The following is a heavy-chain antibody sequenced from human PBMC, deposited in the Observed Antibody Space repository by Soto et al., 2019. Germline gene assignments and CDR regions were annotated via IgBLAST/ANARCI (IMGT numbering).Heavy chain of an antibody. J-gene: IGHJ3*02. CDR1: GFTYSSHG. Sequence: EAQVLESGGELIQPGGSLRLSCAASGFTYSSHGMSWVRQAPGKGLEWIAGLSRGGGSTYYADSVKGRFTISRHNSKNTLDLIMNSLRVEDTALYYCARDGQYRTDGFDIWGQGTMVTVSS. CDR3: ARDGQYRTDGFDI. D-gene: IGHD5-12*01. V-gene: IGHV3-23*01. CDR2: LSRGGGST.